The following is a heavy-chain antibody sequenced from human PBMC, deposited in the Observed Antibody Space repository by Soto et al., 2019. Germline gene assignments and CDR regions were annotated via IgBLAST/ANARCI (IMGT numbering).Heavy chain of an antibody. V-gene: IGHV1-69*12. J-gene: IGHJ5*02. CDR3: ARVSDCISLKCDDWFVP. Sequence: QVQLVQSGAEVKKPGSSVKVTCKASGGTFSSDAISWVRQAPGQGLEWMGGIIPIFGTTKYAQKFQGRVTITADESTSTAYIELTSLKSEDTAIYYCARVSDCISLKCDDWFVPWGQGTRVTVSS. CDR2: IIPIFGTT. D-gene: IGHD2-2*01. CDR1: GGTFSSDA.